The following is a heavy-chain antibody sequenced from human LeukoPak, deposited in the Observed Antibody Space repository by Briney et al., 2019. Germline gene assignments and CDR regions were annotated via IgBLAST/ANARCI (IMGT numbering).Heavy chain of an antibody. CDR2: ISSSGSTI. CDR1: GFTISDYW. D-gene: IGHD6-13*01. J-gene: IGHJ4*02. Sequence: GGSLRLSCAASGFTISDYWMSWIRQAPGKGLEWVAYISSSGSTIYYADSVKGRFTISRDNAKNSLYLQMSSLRAEDTAVYYCARVPGFSSSWYDCWGQGTLVTVSS. CDR3: ARVPGFSSSWYDC. V-gene: IGHV3-11*01.